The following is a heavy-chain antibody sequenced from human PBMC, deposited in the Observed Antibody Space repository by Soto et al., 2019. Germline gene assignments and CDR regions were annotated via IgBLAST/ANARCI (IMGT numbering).Heavy chain of an antibody. V-gene: IGHV1-46*01. CDR2: INPSGGST. CDR1: GYTFTSYY. J-gene: IGHJ6*02. Sequence: ASVNVSCKASGYTFTSYYMHWVRQAPGQGLEWMGIINPSGGSTSYAQKFQGRVTMTRDTSTSTVYMELSSLRSEDTAVYYCARVQGVDIVAPSYGMDVWGQGTTVPVAS. D-gene: IGHD5-12*01. CDR3: ARVQGVDIVAPSYGMDV.